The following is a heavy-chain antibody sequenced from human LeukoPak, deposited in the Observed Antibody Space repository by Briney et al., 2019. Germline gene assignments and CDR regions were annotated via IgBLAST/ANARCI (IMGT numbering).Heavy chain of an antibody. CDR3: ARDCVEESNTSYYYYYMAV. V-gene: IGHV3-53*01. Sequence: GGSLRPSCAASGFTVSSNYISWGRHARGEGLEWVSVIYSGGSTYYGDSGKGRFTISRDNPKTTPYLKMNSLRAEDTAVYYCARDCVEESNTSYYYYYMAVWGKGTTVTVSS. CDR1: GFTVSSNY. J-gene: IGHJ6*03. CDR2: IYSGGST. D-gene: IGHD4-11*01.